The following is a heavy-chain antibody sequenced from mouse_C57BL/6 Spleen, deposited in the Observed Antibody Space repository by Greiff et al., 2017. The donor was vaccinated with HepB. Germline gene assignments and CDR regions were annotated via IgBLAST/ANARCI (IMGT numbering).Heavy chain of an antibody. CDR3: ARNQFNYYGSRDYAMDY. V-gene: IGHV2-9-1*01. J-gene: IGHJ4*01. Sequence: VKVVESGPGLVAPSQSLSITCTVSGFSLTSYAISWVRQPPGKGLEWLGVIWTGGGTNYNSALKSRLSISKDNSKSQVFLKMNSLQTDDTARYYCARNQFNYYGSRDYAMDYWGQGTSVTVSS. CDR1: GFSLTSYA. CDR2: IWTGGGT. D-gene: IGHD1-1*01.